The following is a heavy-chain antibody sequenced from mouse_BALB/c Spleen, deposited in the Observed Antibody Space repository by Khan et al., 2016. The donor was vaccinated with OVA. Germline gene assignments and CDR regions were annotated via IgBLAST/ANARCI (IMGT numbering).Heavy chain of an antibody. CDR3: ARSYYRYYGYYAMDY. J-gene: IGHJ4*01. Sequence: QVQLKESGPGLVAPSQSLSITCTVSGFSLSRYNIHWVRQPPGKGLEWLGMIWGGGGTDYNSTLKSRLSIRKDNSKSQDLLKMNSLQTDDTAMYYCARSYYRYYGYYAMDYWGQGTSVTVSS. D-gene: IGHD2-14*01. CDR1: GFSLSRYN. V-gene: IGHV2-6-4*01. CDR2: IWGGGGT.